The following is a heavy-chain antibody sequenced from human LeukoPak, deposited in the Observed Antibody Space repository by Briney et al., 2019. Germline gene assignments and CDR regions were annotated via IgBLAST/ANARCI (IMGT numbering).Heavy chain of an antibody. CDR1: GGSISSGGYS. V-gene: IGHV4-30-2*01. Sequence: SQTLSLTCAVPGGSISSGGYSWSWIRQPPGKGLEWIGYIYHSGSTYYNPSLKSRVTISVDRSKNQFSLKLSSVTAADTAVYYCARSYGSGSYYKEGNWFDPWGQGTLVTVSS. CDR3: ARSYGSGSYYKEGNWFDP. D-gene: IGHD3-10*01. CDR2: IYHSGST. J-gene: IGHJ5*02.